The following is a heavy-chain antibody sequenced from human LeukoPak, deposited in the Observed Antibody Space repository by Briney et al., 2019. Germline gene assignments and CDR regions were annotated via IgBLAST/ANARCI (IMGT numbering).Heavy chain of an antibody. D-gene: IGHD4-23*01. J-gene: IGHJ4*02. CDR1: GFTFSSYW. CDR2: IKQDGSEK. CDR3: ARDRSVGYLDY. Sequence: GGSLRLSCAASGFTFSSYWMSWVRQAPGKGLEWVANIKQDGSEKYYVDSVKGRFTTSRDNAKNSLYLQMNSLRAEDTAVYYCARDRSVGYLDYWGQGTLVTVSS. V-gene: IGHV3-7*01.